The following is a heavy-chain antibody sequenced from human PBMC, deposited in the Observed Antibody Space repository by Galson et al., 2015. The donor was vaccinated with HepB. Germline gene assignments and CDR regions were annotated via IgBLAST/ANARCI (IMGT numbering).Heavy chain of an antibody. D-gene: IGHD7-27*01. Sequence: QSGAEVKKPGETLRISCHGSGYTFTSKWITWVRQRPGKGLEWMGRIEPSDSYTNYSPSFQGHVTISVDKSINTAFLQWTSLKASDTASYYCATLSGDLGDFWGQGSLVTVSS. CDR2: IEPSDSYT. J-gene: IGHJ4*02. CDR1: GYTFTSKW. V-gene: IGHV5-10-1*01. CDR3: ATLSGDLGDF.